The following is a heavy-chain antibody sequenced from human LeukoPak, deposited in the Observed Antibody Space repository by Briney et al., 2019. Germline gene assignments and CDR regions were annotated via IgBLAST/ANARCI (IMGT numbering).Heavy chain of an antibody. J-gene: IGHJ3*02. V-gene: IGHV1-8*02. CDR3: ARGQDDWLDSRAFDI. CDR2: MNPNSGNT. Sequence: ASVMVSCKASGYTFTSYDINWVRQATGQGLEWMGWMNPNSGNTGYAQKFQGRVTITRNTSISTAYMELSSLRSEDTAVYYCARGQDDWLDSRAFDIWGQGTMVTVSS. D-gene: IGHD3-9*01. CDR1: GYTFTSYD.